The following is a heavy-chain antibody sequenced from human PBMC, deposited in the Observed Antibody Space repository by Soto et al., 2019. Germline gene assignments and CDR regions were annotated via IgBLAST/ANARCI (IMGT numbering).Heavy chain of an antibody. Sequence: PGGSLRLSCKVSGFTFDDYAMHWVRQAPGKGLEWVSGISQNSGRIVYADSVQGRFTISRDNAKNSLYLQMNSLRAEDAALYYCVKDIYDYGDFDAFDMWGQGTMVTVSS. CDR3: VKDIYDYGDFDAFDM. J-gene: IGHJ3*02. CDR2: ISQNSGRI. CDR1: GFTFDDYA. V-gene: IGHV3-9*01. D-gene: IGHD4-17*01.